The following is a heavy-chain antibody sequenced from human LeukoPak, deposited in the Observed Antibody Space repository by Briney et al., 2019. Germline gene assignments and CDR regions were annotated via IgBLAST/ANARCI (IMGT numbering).Heavy chain of an antibody. J-gene: IGHJ6*03. CDR1: GYTFTGYY. D-gene: IGHD1-26*01. Sequence: ASVKVSCKASGYTFTGYYMHLVRQAPGQGLEWMGWINPNSGVTKYAQKLQGRVTMTTDTSTSTAYMELRSLRSDDTAVYYCARVVGATDYYYYYMDVWGKGTTVTVSS. CDR2: INPNSGVT. V-gene: IGHV1-2*02. CDR3: ARVVGATDYYYYYMDV.